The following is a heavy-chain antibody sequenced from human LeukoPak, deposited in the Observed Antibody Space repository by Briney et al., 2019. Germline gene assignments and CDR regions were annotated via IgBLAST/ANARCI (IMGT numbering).Heavy chain of an antibody. V-gene: IGHV3-7*01. CDR3: ARGPNYYDSSGYSTYYFDY. CDR2: IKQDGSEK. J-gene: IGHJ4*02. Sequence: GGSLRLSCAVSGFTFSSYRMSWVRQAPGKGLEWVANIKQDGSEKYYVDSVKGRFTISRDNAKNSLYLQMNSLRAEDTALYYCARGPNYYDSSGYSTYYFDYWGQGTLVTVSS. D-gene: IGHD3-22*01. CDR1: GFTFSSYR.